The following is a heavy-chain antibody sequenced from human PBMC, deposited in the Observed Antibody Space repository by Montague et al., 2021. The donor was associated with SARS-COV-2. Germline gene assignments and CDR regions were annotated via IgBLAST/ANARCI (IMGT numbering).Heavy chain of an antibody. CDR2: IRTTGHT. J-gene: IGHJ4*02. D-gene: IGHD1-26*01. CDR3: ARFGSGTLEFDL. Sequence: TLSLTCTVSAASISTGIYYWSWIRQPAGKGLEWIGRIRTTGHTDYNSSLESRVFMSVDTSTNQFSLSLTSVTAADTAAYFCARFGSGTLEFDLWGQGTLVTVSS. CDR1: AASISTGIYY. V-gene: IGHV4-61*02.